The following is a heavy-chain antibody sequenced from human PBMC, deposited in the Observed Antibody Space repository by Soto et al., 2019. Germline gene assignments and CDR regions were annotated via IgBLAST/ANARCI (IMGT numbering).Heavy chain of an antibody. CDR1: GDSITSSNW. J-gene: IGHJ2*01. Sequence: QVQLQESGPGLVKPSATLSLTCAVSGDSITSSNWWSWVRQTPGKGLEWIGEIYQSGGTTYNPSLKRRLAMSMDKAKNQFSLNLTAVTAADTAMYYCARERQQLSSVWQRRNYYGDLWGRGTLVTVSS. D-gene: IGHD1-26*01. V-gene: IGHV4-4*02. CDR3: ARERQQLSSVWQRRNYYGDL. CDR2: IYQSGGT.